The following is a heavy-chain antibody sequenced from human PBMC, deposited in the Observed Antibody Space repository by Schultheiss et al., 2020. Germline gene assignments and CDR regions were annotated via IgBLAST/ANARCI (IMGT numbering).Heavy chain of an antibody. D-gene: IGHD2-2*01. CDR2: IKQDGSEK. J-gene: IGHJ6*02. CDR3: ARDSCISTSCYSKGMDV. Sequence: GGSLRLSCAASGFTFSSYWMSWVRQAPGKGLEWVANIKQDGSEKHYVDSVKGRFTVSRDNAKNSLYLQLDSLRAEDTAVHYCARDSCISTSCYSKGMDVWGQGTTVTVSS. CDR1: GFTFSSYW. V-gene: IGHV3-7*01.